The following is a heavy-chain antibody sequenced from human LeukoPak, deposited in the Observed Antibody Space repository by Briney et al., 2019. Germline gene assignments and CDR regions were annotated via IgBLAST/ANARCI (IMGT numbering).Heavy chain of an antibody. Sequence: PGGSLRLSCAASGFTFDDYAMHWVRQAPGKGLEWVSGISWNSGSIGYADSVKGRFTISRDNAKNSLYLQMNSLRAEDTALYYCAKDGPSGYWGQGTLVTVSS. CDR3: AKDGPSGY. V-gene: IGHV3-9*01. J-gene: IGHJ4*02. D-gene: IGHD3-10*01. CDR2: ISWNSGSI. CDR1: GFTFDDYA.